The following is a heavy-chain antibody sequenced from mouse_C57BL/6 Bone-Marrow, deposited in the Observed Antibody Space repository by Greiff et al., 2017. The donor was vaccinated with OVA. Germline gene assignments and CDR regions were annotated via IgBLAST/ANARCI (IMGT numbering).Heavy chain of an antibody. CDR2: IDPSDSYT. Sequence: QVQLQQSGAELVRPGTSVKLSCKASGYTFTSYWMHWVKQRPGQGLEWIGVIDPSDSYTNYNQKFKGKATLTVDTSSSTAYMQLSSLTSEDSAVYYCARWRFAYWGQGTLVTVSA. CDR1: GYTFTSYW. CDR3: ARWRFAY. V-gene: IGHV1-59*01. J-gene: IGHJ3*01.